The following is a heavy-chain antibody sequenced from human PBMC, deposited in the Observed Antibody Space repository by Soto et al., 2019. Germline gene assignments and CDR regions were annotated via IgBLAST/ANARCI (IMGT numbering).Heavy chain of an antibody. J-gene: IGHJ6*02. D-gene: IGHD3-3*01. V-gene: IGHV1-2*02. CDR1: GYTLTGYY. CDR2: INPNSGGT. Sequence: ASVKVSCKDSGYTLTGYYMHWVRQSPGQGLEWMGWINPNSGGTNYAQKFQGRVTMTRDTSISTAYMELSRLRSDDTAVYYCARDSYDFWGGAGGMDVWGQGITVTVSS. CDR3: ARDSYDFWGGAGGMDV.